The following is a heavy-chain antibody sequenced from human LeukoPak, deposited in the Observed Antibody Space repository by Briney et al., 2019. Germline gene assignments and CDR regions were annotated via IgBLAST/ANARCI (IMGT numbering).Heavy chain of an antibody. V-gene: IGHV1-8*01. J-gene: IGHJ4*02. CDR3: ARAGSYGDYADEGGY. Sequence: GASVTVSFKASGYTFTSYDINWVRQASGQGLDGMGWMNPNSGNTGYAQKFQGRVTMTRNTSISTAYMELSSLRSEDTAVYYCARAGSYGDYADEGGYWGQGTLVTVSS. CDR1: GYTFTSYD. CDR2: MNPNSGNT. D-gene: IGHD4-17*01.